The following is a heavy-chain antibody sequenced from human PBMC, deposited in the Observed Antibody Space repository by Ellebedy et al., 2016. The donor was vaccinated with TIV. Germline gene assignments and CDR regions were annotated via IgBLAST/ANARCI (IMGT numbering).Heavy chain of an antibody. D-gene: IGHD3/OR15-3a*01. J-gene: IGHJ4*02. V-gene: IGHV6-1*01. Sequence: LRLSCAISGDSVSSAGWNWIRQSPSRGLEWLGRTYYRSKWNTDYAVSVKSRIIINADTSKNHISLQLNSVTPEDTAMYYCAGRGTAGTGFSYWGQGTLVTVSS. CDR3: AGRGTAGTGFSY. CDR2: TYYRSKWNT. CDR1: GDSVSSAG.